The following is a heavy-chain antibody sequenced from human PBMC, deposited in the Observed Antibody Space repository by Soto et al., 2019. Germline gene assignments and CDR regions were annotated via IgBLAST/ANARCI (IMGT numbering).Heavy chain of an antibody. CDR2: IYYSGST. V-gene: IGHV4-59*01. J-gene: IGHJ4*02. CDR1: GGSISSYY. CDR3: ARGVLSYGPNYYDY. Sequence: PSETLSLTCTVSGGSISSYYWSWIRQPPGKGLEWIGYIYYSGSTNYNPSLKSRVTISVDTSKNQFSLKLSSVTAADTAVYYCARGVLSYGPNYYDYWGQGTLVTVSS. D-gene: IGHD5-18*01.